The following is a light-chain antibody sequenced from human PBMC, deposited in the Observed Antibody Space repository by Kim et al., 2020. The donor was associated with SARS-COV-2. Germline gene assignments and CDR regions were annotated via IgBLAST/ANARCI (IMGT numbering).Light chain of an antibody. J-gene: IGKJ1*01. CDR3: QQYDNWPRT. CDR2: GAS. CDR1: QSIINK. V-gene: IGKV3-15*01. Sequence: EIVMTQSPATLSVSPGERATLSCRASQSIINKLVWYQQKPGQAPRPLIYGASTRATGIPARFSGSGSGTEFTLTITSLQSEDFAVYYCQQYDNWPRTFGQGTKVDIK.